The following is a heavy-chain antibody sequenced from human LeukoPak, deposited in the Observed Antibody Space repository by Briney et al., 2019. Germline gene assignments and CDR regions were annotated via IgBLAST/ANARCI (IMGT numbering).Heavy chain of an antibody. D-gene: IGHD6-13*01. CDR2: ISGSGGST. CDR1: GFTFSSYA. Sequence: GGSLRLSCAASGFTFSSYAMSWVRQAPGKGLEGVSAISGSGGSTYYADSVKGRFTISRDNSKNTLYLQMNSLRAEDTAGYYCAKDRSDSSRWYVGSHWGQGSLVTVSS. V-gene: IGHV3-23*01. J-gene: IGHJ4*02. CDR3: AKDRSDSSRWYVGSH.